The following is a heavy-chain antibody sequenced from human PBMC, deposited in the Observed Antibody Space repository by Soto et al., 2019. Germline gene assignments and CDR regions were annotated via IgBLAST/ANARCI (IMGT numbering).Heavy chain of an antibody. D-gene: IGHD3-22*01. V-gene: IGHV1-3*04. CDR2: INTGDVNA. CDR3: ARSYKLFHFDSSGYLDY. J-gene: IGHJ4*02. Sequence: GASVTVCCKTSGYTWKNYAMNWVRQAPGQRLEWMGWINTGDVNAKYSEKFQGRATITKDTAANTIYLQLSSLTSEDTAVYYCARSYKLFHFDSSGYLDYWGQGTRVTSPQ. CDR1: GYTWKNYA.